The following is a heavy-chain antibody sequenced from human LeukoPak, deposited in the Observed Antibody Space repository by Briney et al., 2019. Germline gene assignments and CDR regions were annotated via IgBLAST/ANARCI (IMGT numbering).Heavy chain of an antibody. CDR2: ICGGGGCP. Sequence: GGSLRLSCAASGFTFSKYAMTWVRQAPGKGLEWVSTICGGGGCPFYADSVKGRFTISRDNSKNTLSLQMNSLRAEDTALYYCAKDLDDILTGYYVGSDYWDKGTLVTVAS. CDR3: AKDLDDILTGYYVGSDY. V-gene: IGHV3-23*01. D-gene: IGHD3-9*01. J-gene: IGHJ4*02. CDR1: GFTFSKYA.